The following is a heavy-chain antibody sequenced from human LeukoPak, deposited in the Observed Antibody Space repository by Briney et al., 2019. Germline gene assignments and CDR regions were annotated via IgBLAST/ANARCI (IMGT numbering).Heavy chain of an antibody. V-gene: IGHV1-2*04. Sequence: ASVKVSCKASGYTFTGYYMHWVRQAPGQGLEWMGWINPNSGGTNYAQKFQGWVTMTRDTSISTAYMELSRLRSDDTAVYYCAREAGYGDYDAFDIWGQGTMVTVSS. CDR2: INPNSGGT. CDR1: GYTFTGYY. CDR3: AREAGYGDYDAFDI. J-gene: IGHJ3*02. D-gene: IGHD4-17*01.